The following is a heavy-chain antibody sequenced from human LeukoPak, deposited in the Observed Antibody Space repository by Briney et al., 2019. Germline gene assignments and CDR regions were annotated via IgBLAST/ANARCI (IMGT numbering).Heavy chain of an antibody. CDR3: AKDLGSGWFPFDY. J-gene: IGHJ4*02. Sequence: GGSLRLSCAASGFTFSSYGMHWVRQAPGKGLEWVAFIRFDGTNKYYADSVKGRFTISRDNSKNTLYLQMNSLRAEDTAVYYCAKDLGSGWFPFDYWGQGTLVTVSS. CDR2: IRFDGTNK. V-gene: IGHV3-30*02. CDR1: GFTFSSYG. D-gene: IGHD6-19*01.